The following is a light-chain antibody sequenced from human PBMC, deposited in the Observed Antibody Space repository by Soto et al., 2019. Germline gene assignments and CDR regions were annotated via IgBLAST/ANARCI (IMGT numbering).Light chain of an antibody. CDR3: QQRSDWPLT. CDR1: QSVSSY. Sequence: EIVLTQSPATLSWSPGERATLYCGASQSVSSYLAWYQQKPGQAPRLLIYDASNRATGIPARFSGSGSGTDFTLTISSLEPEDFAVYYCQQRSDWPLTFGGGTKVEIK. V-gene: IGKV3-11*01. CDR2: DAS. J-gene: IGKJ4*01.